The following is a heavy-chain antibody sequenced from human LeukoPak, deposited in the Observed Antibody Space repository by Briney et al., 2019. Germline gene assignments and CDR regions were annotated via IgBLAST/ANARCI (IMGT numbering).Heavy chain of an antibody. V-gene: IGHV3-23*01. CDR1: GFTFSAYA. CDR3: AKESPEGRPFDY. CDR2: ISGSGGNT. Sequence: GGSLRLSCAASGFTFSAYAMNWVRQAPGKGLEWVSAISGSGGNTYYADSVKGRFTIPRDNSKNTLYLQMNSLRAEDTAVYYCAKESPEGRPFDYWGQGTLVTVSS. J-gene: IGHJ4*02.